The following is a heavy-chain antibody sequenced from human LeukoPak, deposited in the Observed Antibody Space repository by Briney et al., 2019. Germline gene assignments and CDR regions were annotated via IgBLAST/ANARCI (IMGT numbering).Heavy chain of an antibody. D-gene: IGHD2-15*01. CDR3: ARHPVRLLPVYYYGMDV. CDR2: IYYSGST. V-gene: IGHV4-59*08. Sequence: SETLSLTCTVSGGFISSYYWSWIRQPPGKGLEWIGYIYYSGSTNYNPSLKSRVTISVDTSKNQFSLKLSSVTAADTAVYYCARHPVRLLPVYYYGMDVWGQGTTVTVSS. J-gene: IGHJ6*02. CDR1: GGFISSYY.